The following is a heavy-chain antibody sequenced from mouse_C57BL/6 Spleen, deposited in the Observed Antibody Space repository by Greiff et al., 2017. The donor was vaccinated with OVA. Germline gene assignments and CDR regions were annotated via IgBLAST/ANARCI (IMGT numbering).Heavy chain of an antibody. CDR1: GYTFTDYE. V-gene: IGHV1-15*01. J-gene: IGHJ1*03. Sequence: VHLVESGAELVRPGASVTLSCKASGYTFTDYEMHWVKQTPVHGLEWIGAIDPETGGTAYNQKFKGKAILTADKSSSTAYMELRSLTSEDSAVYYCTKPYYYGSSRYFDVWGTGTTVTVSS. D-gene: IGHD1-1*01. CDR3: TKPYYYGSSRYFDV. CDR2: IDPETGGT.